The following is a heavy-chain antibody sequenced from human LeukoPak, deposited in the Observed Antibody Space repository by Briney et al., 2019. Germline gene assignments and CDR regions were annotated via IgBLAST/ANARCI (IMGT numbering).Heavy chain of an antibody. D-gene: IGHD6-13*01. J-gene: IGHJ3*02. Sequence: GASVKVSCKASGYTFTGYYMHWVRQAPGQGLEWMGWINPNSGGTNYAQKFQGRVTMTRDTSISTAYMELSRLRSDDTAVYYCARATGIAAADFDIWGQGTMVTVSS. CDR1: GYTFTGYY. CDR3: ARATGIAAADFDI. CDR2: INPNSGGT. V-gene: IGHV1-2*02.